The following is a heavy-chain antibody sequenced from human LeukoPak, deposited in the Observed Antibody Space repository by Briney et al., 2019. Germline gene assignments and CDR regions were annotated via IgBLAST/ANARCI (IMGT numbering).Heavy chain of an antibody. Sequence: GGSLRLTCAASGFSFSTYVMNWVRQAPGKGLEWVSGISSSGGNTLYADSVKGRFTIARDNSKNRLYLQMNRLRAEDTAMYYCAKGLVGAIPGGIRYFDYWGQGSLVTVSS. J-gene: IGHJ4*02. D-gene: IGHD1-26*01. CDR2: ISSSGGNT. CDR1: GFSFSTYV. CDR3: AKGLVGAIPGGIRYFDY. V-gene: IGHV3-23*01.